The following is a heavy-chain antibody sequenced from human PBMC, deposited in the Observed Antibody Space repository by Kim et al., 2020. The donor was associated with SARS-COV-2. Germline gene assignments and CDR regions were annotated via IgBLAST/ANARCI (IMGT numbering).Heavy chain of an antibody. J-gene: IGHJ4*02. CDR2: VGGDGGSR. CDR1: GFTLTNYW. Sequence: GGSLRLSCAASGFTLTNYWIHWVRQIPGKGPVWVSSVGGDGGSRYYADSVKGRFTTSRDNANNMVYLQMNCLRVDDTAIYYCTSIFEYWGQGALVTVSS. CDR3: TSIFEY. D-gene: IGHD3-3*02. V-gene: IGHV3-74*01.